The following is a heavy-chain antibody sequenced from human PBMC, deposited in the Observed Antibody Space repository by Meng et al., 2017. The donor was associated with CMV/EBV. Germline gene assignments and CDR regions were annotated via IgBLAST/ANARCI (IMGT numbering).Heavy chain of an antibody. CDR3: ARQLGQKTYYFDY. Sequence: LRLSCTVSGGSISSSSYYWGWIRQPPGQGLEWIGSIYYSGSTYYNPSLKSRVTISVDTSKNQFSLKLSSVTAADTAVYYCARQLGQKTYYFDYWGQGTLVTVSS. J-gene: IGHJ4*02. V-gene: IGHV4-39*01. CDR1: GGSISSSSYY. D-gene: IGHD7-27*01. CDR2: IYYSGST.